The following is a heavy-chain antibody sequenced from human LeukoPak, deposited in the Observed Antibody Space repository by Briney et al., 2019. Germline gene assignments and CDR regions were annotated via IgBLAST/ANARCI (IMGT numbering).Heavy chain of an antibody. V-gene: IGHV4-59*01. CDR2: ISNIGST. Sequence: SETLSLTCTVSGASISSYFWTWIRQSPGKGLEWIGYISNIGSTNYNPSLKSRVTISGDTSKNQFSLKLSSVTAADTAVYYCARTSSSWIHWYFDLWGRGTLVTVSS. J-gene: IGHJ2*01. CDR3: ARTSSSWIHWYFDL. CDR1: GASISSYF. D-gene: IGHD6-13*01.